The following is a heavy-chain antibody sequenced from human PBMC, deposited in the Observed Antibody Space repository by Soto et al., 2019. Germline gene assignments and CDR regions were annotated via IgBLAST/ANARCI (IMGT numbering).Heavy chain of an antibody. CDR3: ARTSRQIVRDEDFDY. CDR2: INAGNGNT. Sequence: QVQLVQSGAEVKKPGASVKVSCKASGYTFTSYAMHWVRQAPGQRLEWMGWINAGNGNTKYSQKFQGRVTITRDTSASTAYRELSSLRSEDTAVDYCARTSRQIVRDEDFDYWGKGTLVTVSS. J-gene: IGHJ4*02. V-gene: IGHV1-3*01. CDR1: GYTFTSYA. D-gene: IGHD6-6*01.